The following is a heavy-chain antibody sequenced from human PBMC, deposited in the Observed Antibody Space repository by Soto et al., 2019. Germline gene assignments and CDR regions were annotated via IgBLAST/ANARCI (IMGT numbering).Heavy chain of an antibody. D-gene: IGHD6-13*01. J-gene: IGHJ3*02. V-gene: IGHV3-23*04. CDR1: GFTFSSHA. Sequence: EVQLVEAGGGLVQPGGSLRVSCAASGFTFSSHAMSWVRQAPGKGLEWVSSISGSGVTTDYADSVKGRFTISRDNSQKMLYLQMNSLRAGDTAVYYCAKEEWEQQVVYDAFDMWGQGTMVTVSS. CDR2: ISGSGVTT. CDR3: AKEEWEQQVVYDAFDM.